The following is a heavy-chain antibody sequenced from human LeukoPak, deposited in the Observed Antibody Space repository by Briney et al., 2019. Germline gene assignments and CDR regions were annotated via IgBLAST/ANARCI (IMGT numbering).Heavy chain of an antibody. CDR3: AREYSAFDY. D-gene: IGHD6-13*01. Sequence: SETLSLTCTVSGDPFSSYSIYKWRWIPQPRGKGLEWIRYIYYDGSTNYNPSLKIRVTFSVDTSKNQFSLKLSSVTAADTAVYYCAREYSAFDYWGQGTLVTVSS. J-gene: IGHJ4*02. V-gene: IGHV4-61*01. CDR1: GDPFSSYSIYK. CDR2: IYYDGST.